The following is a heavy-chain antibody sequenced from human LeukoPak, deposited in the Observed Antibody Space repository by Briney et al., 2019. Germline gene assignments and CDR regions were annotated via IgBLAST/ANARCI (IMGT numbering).Heavy chain of an antibody. CDR2: ITGGGSRT. Sequence: GGSLRLSCAASGFTFSNYAMSWVRQAPGKGLEWVSAITGGGSRTFYAEALKGRLTISRDNSKNTLYLQMNSLRAEDTAVYYCAKGDGGGARYYFDYWGQGILVTVSS. J-gene: IGHJ4*02. D-gene: IGHD3-16*01. CDR3: AKGDGGGARYYFDY. V-gene: IGHV3-23*01. CDR1: GFTFSNYA.